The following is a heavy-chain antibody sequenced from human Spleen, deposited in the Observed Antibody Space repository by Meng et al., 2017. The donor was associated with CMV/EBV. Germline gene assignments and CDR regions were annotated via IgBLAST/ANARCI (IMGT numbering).Heavy chain of an antibody. CDR3: VKVLRVLGVTLNY. CDR1: RFTFSSYA. D-gene: IGHD2-8*02. V-gene: IGHV3-23*01. Sequence: GESLKISCAASRFTFSSYAMSWVRQAPGKGLEWVSAIIGSGLSTYYADSVKGRFTISRDNSKNTLYLQMNSLRAEDTAVYYCVKVLRVLGVTLNYWGQGTLVTVSS. CDR2: IIGSGLST. J-gene: IGHJ4*02.